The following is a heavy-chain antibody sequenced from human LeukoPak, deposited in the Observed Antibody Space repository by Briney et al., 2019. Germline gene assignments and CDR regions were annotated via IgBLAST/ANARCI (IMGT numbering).Heavy chain of an antibody. CDR1: GFTFTHFG. CDR3: AKIVGSGSRTF. V-gene: IGHV3-30*02. Sequence: AGSLRLSCLASGFTFTHFGMHWVRQAPGKGLEWVTFIQYDGIDKYYADFVNGRFFISRDDSKNTTYLQMNITKPEDTAVYYCAKIVGSGSRTFWGQGTLVIVSS. J-gene: IGHJ4*01. CDR2: IQYDGIDK. D-gene: IGHD1-26*01.